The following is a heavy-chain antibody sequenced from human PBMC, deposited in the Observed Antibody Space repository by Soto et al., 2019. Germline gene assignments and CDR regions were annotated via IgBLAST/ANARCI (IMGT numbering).Heavy chain of an antibody. D-gene: IGHD3-16*01. CDR3: ARGLGGRMDD. CDR1: GTIFSSYT. Sequence: QVQLVQSGAEVKKPGSSARVSCKASGTIFSSYTISWVRQAPGPGLEWMGRITPILGETISAQKFQGRVTLTADKSTNTAYMELNSLRLEDTALYYCARGLGGRMDDWGQGTTVTVSS. J-gene: IGHJ6*02. CDR2: ITPILGET. V-gene: IGHV1-69*08.